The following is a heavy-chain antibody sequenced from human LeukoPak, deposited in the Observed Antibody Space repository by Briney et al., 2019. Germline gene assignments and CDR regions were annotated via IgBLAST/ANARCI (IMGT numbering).Heavy chain of an antibody. CDR3: AREASQYSSGLFAYYYYMDV. V-gene: IGHV3-30*01. Sequence: PGGSLRLSCAASGFTFSSYAMHWVRQAPGKGLEWVAVISYDGSNKYYADSVKGRFTISRDNSKNTLYLQMNSLRAEDTAVYYCAREASQYSSGLFAYYYYMDVWGKGTMVTVSS. J-gene: IGHJ6*03. CDR2: ISYDGSNK. D-gene: IGHD6-19*01. CDR1: GFTFSSYA.